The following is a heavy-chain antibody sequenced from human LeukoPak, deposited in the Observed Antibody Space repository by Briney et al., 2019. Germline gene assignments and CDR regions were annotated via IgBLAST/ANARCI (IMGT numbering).Heavy chain of an antibody. D-gene: IGHD4-17*01. J-gene: IGHJ4*02. Sequence: PGGSLRLSCAASGFTFSSYEMNWVRQAPGKGLEWVSYISSSGSTIYYADSVKGRFTISRDNAKNSLYLQMNSLRAEDTAVYYCAREARWLNFHYWGQGTLVTVSS. CDR3: AREARWLNFHY. CDR2: ISSSGSTI. V-gene: IGHV3-48*03. CDR1: GFTFSSYE.